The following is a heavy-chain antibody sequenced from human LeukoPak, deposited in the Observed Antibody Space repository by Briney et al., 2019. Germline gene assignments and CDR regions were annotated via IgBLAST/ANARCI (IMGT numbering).Heavy chain of an antibody. V-gene: IGHV3-15*01. CDR2: IKRIIDGGTT. Sequence: PGGSLRLSCAASGSTFSNTWMNWVRQAPGKGLEWVGRIKRIIDGGTTDYAAPVKGRFTVSRDDSINTLYLQMSSLKTEDTAVYYCAAQGGSGDLRYWGQGTLVTVSS. J-gene: IGHJ4*02. D-gene: IGHD4-17*01. CDR3: AAQGGSGDLRY. CDR1: GSTFSNTW.